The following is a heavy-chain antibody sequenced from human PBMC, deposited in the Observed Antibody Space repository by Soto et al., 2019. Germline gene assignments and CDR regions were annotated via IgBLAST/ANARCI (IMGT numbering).Heavy chain of an antibody. J-gene: IGHJ3*02. CDR3: ARTTYYDILTGYKSDAFDI. CDR1: GGSVSSGSYY. CDR2: IYYSGST. Sequence: KTSETLSLTCTVSGGSVSSGSYYWSWIRQPPGKGLEWIGYIYYSGSTNYNPSLKSRVTISVDTSKNQFSLKLSSVTAADTAVYYCARTTYYDILTGYKSDAFDIWGQGTMVTVSS. V-gene: IGHV4-61*01. D-gene: IGHD3-9*01.